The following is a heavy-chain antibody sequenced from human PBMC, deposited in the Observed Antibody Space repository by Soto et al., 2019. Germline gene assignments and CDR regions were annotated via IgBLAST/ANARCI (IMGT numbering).Heavy chain of an antibody. V-gene: IGHV4-59*01. CDR2: IYYSGYT. CDR3: ARWATVTRSARFDY. J-gene: IGHJ4*02. Sequence: PSETLSLTCTVSGDSIRSYYWSWIRQPPGKGLEWIGYIYYSGYTSYNPSLKSRVTISVDTSKNQFSLKLSSVTAADTAVYYCARWATVTRSARFDYWGQGTLVTVSS. CDR1: GDSIRSYY. D-gene: IGHD4-17*01.